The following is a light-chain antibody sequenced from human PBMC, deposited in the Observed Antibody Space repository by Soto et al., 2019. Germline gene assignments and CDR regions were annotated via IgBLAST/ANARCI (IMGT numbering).Light chain of an antibody. V-gene: IGKV1-27*01. CDR2: AAS. J-gene: IGKJ1*01. CDR3: QQNDTAPQT. Sequence: DIQMTKSPSSLSASVGDTFTITCRASQVIIDSLAWYQQRPGKAPTLLIYAASTLHTGVPSSFSGSGAGTDFTLTIRSLQPEDVATYYCQQNDTAPQTFGQGTKVEIK. CDR1: QVIIDS.